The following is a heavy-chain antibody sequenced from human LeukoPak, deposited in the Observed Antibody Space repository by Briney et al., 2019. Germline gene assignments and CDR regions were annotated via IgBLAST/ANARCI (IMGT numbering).Heavy chain of an antibody. V-gene: IGHV3-43*02. J-gene: IGHJ6*02. CDR2: INGDASST. Sequence: PGGSLRLSCAASGFIFDDYAIHWVRQGPGKGLEWVSVINGDASSTYYADSVKGRFTISRDDSKNPLYLQMNSLRTEDTALYYCAKDIDDADYYYYGMDVWGQGTPVTVSS. CDR1: GFIFDDYA. CDR3: AKDIDDADYYYYGMDV. D-gene: IGHD3-3*01.